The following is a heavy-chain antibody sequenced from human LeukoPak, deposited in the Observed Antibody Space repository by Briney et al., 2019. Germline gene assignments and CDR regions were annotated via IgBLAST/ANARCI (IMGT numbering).Heavy chain of an antibody. D-gene: IGHD1-26*01. CDR3: AKNLLGSESFSWHFDL. J-gene: IGHJ2*01. V-gene: IGHV3-23*01. CDR2: TTGSGGST. Sequence: GGSLRLSCAASGFTFSNYGMSWVRQAPGKGLAWVSSTTGSGGSTRVDSVKDRFTIPRDNSKNTLYLQMNSLRADDTAVYFCAKNLLGSESFSWHFDLWGRGTLVTVSS. CDR1: GFTFSNYG.